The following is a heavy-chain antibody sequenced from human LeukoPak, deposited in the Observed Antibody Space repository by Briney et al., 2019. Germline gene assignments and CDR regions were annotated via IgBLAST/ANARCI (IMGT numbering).Heavy chain of an antibody. Sequence: GGSLRLSCAASGLTFSSYSMNWVRQAPGKGLEWVSSISSSSSYIYYADSVKGRFTISRDNAKNSLYLQMNSLRAEDTAVYYCARDGSLGIAVAGIPYYYYGMDVWGQGTTVTVSS. CDR2: ISSSSSYI. D-gene: IGHD6-19*01. V-gene: IGHV3-21*01. CDR3: ARDGSLGIAVAGIPYYYYGMDV. CDR1: GLTFSSYS. J-gene: IGHJ6*02.